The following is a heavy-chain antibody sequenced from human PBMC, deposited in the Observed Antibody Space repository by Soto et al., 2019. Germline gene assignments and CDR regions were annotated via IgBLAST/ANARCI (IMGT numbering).Heavy chain of an antibody. CDR1: GGSITSGGYY. V-gene: IGHV4-31*03. CDR2: IYYSGST. D-gene: IGHD5-18*01. CDR3: ARDRRSYGHSFDP. J-gene: IGHJ5*02. Sequence: SETLSPTCTVSGGSITSGGYYWSWIRQHPGKGLEWIGYIYYSGSTYYNPSLKSRVTISVDTSKNQFSLKLSSVTAADTAVYYCARDRRSYGHSFDPWGQGTLVTVS.